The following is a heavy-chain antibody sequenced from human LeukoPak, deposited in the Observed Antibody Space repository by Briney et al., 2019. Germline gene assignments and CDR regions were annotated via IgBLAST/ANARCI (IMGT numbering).Heavy chain of an antibody. CDR3: AREVRGEAFDI. CDR1: GGSISSGDYY. Sequence: SQTLSLTCTVSGGSISSGDYYWCWIRQPPGKGLEWIGYIYYSGSTYYNPSLKSRVTISVDTSKNQFSLKLSSVTAADTAVYYCAREVRGEAFDIWGQGTMVTVSS. J-gene: IGHJ3*02. D-gene: IGHD3-10*01. CDR2: IYYSGST. V-gene: IGHV4-30-4*08.